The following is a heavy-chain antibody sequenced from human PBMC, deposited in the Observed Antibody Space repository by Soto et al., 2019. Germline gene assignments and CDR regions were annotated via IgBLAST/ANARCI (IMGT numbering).Heavy chain of an antibody. J-gene: IGHJ5*01. V-gene: IGHV3-48*02. CDR3: ARDRCYDGTCYSASDS. CDR2: ISTTSFTI. D-gene: IGHD2-15*01. Sequence: PGGSLSLSCAASGFRFRTYNMDWVRQAPGKGPEWIAHISTTSFTIYYADSVKGRFTISRDNDRNSLYLEMNSLRDEDTAVYYCARDRCYDGTCYSASDSWGQGTLVTVSS. CDR1: GFRFRTYN.